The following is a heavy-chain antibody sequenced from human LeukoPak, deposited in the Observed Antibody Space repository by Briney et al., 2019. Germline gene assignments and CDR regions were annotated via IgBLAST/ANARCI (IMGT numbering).Heavy chain of an antibody. J-gene: IGHJ4*02. V-gene: IGHV3-23*01. D-gene: IGHD3-10*01. CDR3: AKVHSFLYGSGSSDY. Sequence: PGGSLRLSCAASGFTFSSYAMSWVRQAPGKGLEWVAAISGSGGSTYHADSVKGTFTLSRDNYKNTLYRQMNSQRSKGTCVYDCAKVHSFLYGSGSSDYWGQGALVTVSS. CDR2: ISGSGGST. CDR1: GFTFSSYA.